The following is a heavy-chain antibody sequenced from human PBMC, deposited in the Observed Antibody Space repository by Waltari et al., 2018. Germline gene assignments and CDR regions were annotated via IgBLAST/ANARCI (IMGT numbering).Heavy chain of an antibody. CDR2: FSYDANT. CDR3: ARPGRVGGGSLMGLDY. J-gene: IGHJ4*02. D-gene: IGHD2-15*01. V-gene: IGHV4-39*01. Sequence: QLQLQESVPGLVKPSETLSLTCSVSGGSISSTSYYWGGIRQPPGKGLEWIGSFSYDANTYYNPSLKSRITISVDTSKNQFSLQLRSVTAADTAIYYCARPGRVGGGSLMGLDYWGQGTLVTVSS. CDR1: GGSISSTSYY.